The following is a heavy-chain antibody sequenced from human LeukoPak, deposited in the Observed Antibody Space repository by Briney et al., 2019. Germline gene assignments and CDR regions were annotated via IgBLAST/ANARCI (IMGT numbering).Heavy chain of an antibody. J-gene: IGHJ4*02. V-gene: IGHV3-30*18. CDR1: GFTFSSYG. CDR3: AKDHRVYGSGRLFPEY. Sequence: GGSLRLSCAASGFTFSSYGMHWVRQAPGKGLEWVAVISYDGSNKYYADSVKGRFTISRDNSKNTLYLQMNSLRAEDTAVYYCAKDHRVYGSGRLFPEYWGQGTLVTVSS. CDR2: ISYDGSNK. D-gene: IGHD3-10*01.